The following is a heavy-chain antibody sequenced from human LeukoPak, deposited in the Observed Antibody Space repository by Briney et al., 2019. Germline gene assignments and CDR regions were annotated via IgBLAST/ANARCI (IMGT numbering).Heavy chain of an antibody. J-gene: IGHJ6*04. Sequence: SETLSLTCTVSGGSVSSGSYYWSWIRQPPGKGLEWIGYIYYSGSTNYNPSLKSRVTISVDTSKNQFSLKLSSVTAADTAVYYGARDQVVPAAGARYYYYGLDVWGKGTTVTVSS. V-gene: IGHV4-61*01. CDR2: IYYSGST. CDR3: ARDQVVPAAGARYYYYGLDV. CDR1: GGSVSSGSYY. D-gene: IGHD2-2*01.